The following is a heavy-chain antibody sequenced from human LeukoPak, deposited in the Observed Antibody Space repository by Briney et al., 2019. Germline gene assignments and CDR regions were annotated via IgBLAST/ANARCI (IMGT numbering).Heavy chain of an antibody. CDR2: IYTSGST. CDR1: GGSIDNGSYF. J-gene: IGHJ6*03. CDR3: ARGRVSSSTWYSTYYYYFYMDV. V-gene: IGHV4-61*09. Sequence: SQTLSLTCSVSGGSIDNGSYFWTWIRQSAGKGLEWIGHIYTSGSTNFNPSLNGRVSISRDTSKNLFSLRLRSVTAADTAVYFCARGRVSSSTWYSTYYYYFYMDVWGKGTTVTVSS. D-gene: IGHD1-1*01.